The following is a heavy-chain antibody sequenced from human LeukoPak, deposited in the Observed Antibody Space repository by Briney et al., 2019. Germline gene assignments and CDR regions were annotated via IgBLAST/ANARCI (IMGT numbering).Heavy chain of an antibody. CDR1: GITFSSYS. Sequence: GGSLRLSCVASGITFSSYSMNWVRQPPGKGLEWVSYISSFSGTINYADSVKGRFTISRDNAKNSLYLQMNSLRAEDTAVYYCARDQGGVGYWGQGTLVTVSS. J-gene: IGHJ4*02. CDR3: ARDQGGVGY. CDR2: ISSFSGTI. D-gene: IGHD3-16*01. V-gene: IGHV3-48*01.